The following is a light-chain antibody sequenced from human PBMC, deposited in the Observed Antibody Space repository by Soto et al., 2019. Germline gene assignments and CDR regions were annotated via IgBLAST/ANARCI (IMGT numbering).Light chain of an antibody. Sequence: DIQMTQSPSTLSASVGDRVTIACRASQSISSWLAWYQQKPGKAPKLLIYKASSLESGVPSRFSGSGSGTELTLNISSLQPDDFATYYCQQYNSHWTFGQGTKVDIK. CDR2: KAS. CDR3: QQYNSHWT. J-gene: IGKJ1*01. CDR1: QSISSW. V-gene: IGKV1-5*03.